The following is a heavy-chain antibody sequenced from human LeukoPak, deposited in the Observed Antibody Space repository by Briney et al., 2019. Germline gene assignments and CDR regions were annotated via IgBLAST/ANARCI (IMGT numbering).Heavy chain of an antibody. Sequence: ASVKVSCKASGYTFTSNGISWVRQAPGQGLEWMGWISAYNGNTNYAQKLQGRVTMTTDTSTSTAYMELRSLRSDDTAVYYCARGISDYDFWSGYSWFDPWGQGTLVTVSS. J-gene: IGHJ5*02. CDR3: ARGISDYDFWSGYSWFDP. D-gene: IGHD3-3*01. V-gene: IGHV1-18*01. CDR1: GYTFTSNG. CDR2: ISAYNGNT.